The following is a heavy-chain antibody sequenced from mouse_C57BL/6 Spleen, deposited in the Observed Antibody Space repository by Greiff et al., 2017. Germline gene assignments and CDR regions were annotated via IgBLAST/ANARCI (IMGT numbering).Heavy chain of an antibody. V-gene: IGHV1-76*01. CDR3: AKGGDTMVTTRAWLAY. D-gene: IGHD2-2*01. CDR1: GYTFTDYY. J-gene: IGHJ3*01. Sequence: QVQLQQSGAELVRPGASVKLSCKASGYTFTDYYINWVKQRPGQGLEWIARIYPGSGNTYYNEKFKGKATLTAEKSSSTAYMQLSSLTSEDSAVYFCAKGGDTMVTTRAWLAYWGQGTLVTVSA. CDR2: IYPGSGNT.